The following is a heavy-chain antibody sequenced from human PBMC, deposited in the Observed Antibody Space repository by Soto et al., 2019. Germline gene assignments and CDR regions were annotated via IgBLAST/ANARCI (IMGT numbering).Heavy chain of an antibody. D-gene: IGHD2-21*01. CDR1: GDSVTSGSFY. CDR2: VYYSGST. Sequence: SETLSLTCTVSGDSVTSGSFYWTWIRQPPGKRLEWIGYVYYSGSTKYNPSLKSRVTISIDTSRNQFSLKMSSVTAADTAMYYCVRDRGRDGYNKPDYWGQGTLVTVS. CDR3: VRDRGRDGYNKPDY. J-gene: IGHJ4*02. V-gene: IGHV4-61*01.